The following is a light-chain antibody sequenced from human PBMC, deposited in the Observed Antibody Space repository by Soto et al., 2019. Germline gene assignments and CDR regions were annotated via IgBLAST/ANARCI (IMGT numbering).Light chain of an antibody. V-gene: IGKV3-11*01. CDR1: QSIRTF. CDR2: DAS. J-gene: IGKJ1*01. CDR3: QQYNNWPWT. Sequence: EIWLTQSPATLSLSPGERATLSCRASQSIRTFLDWYQHRPGQAPRLLIYDASDRATGIPARLSGSGYGTDLTITISSMKSEDFEVYYCQQYNNWPWTFGHGTKVDIK.